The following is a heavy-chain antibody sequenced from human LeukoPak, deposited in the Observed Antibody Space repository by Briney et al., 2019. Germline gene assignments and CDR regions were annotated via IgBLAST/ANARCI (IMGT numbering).Heavy chain of an antibody. CDR3: AREYYDSSGIKYAFDI. J-gene: IGHJ3*02. V-gene: IGHV1-2*02. Sequence: ASVKVSCKAPGYTFTDYYIHWVRQAPGQGLEWMGCIDPDSGGTKYGQKFQGRVTMTGDTSINTAYMELSRLRSDDTAVYYCAREYYDSSGIKYAFDIWGQGTMVTVSS. CDR1: GYTFTDYY. CDR2: IDPDSGGT. D-gene: IGHD3-22*01.